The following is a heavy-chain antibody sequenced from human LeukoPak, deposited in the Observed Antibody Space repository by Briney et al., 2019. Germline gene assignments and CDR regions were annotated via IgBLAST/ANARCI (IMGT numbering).Heavy chain of an antibody. CDR3: VRQPDSARYGFDY. D-gene: IGHD1-14*01. V-gene: IGHV3-13*01. CDR2: IGSAGYT. Sequence: GGSLRLSCEVSGFTFDNNDMHWVRQTTGRGLEWVSAIGSAGYTYYADSVRGRFTITRDNAKQSLYLQMNSLRVEDTAVYHCVRQPDSARYGFDYWGRGTQVTVSS. J-gene: IGHJ4*02. CDR1: GFTFDNND.